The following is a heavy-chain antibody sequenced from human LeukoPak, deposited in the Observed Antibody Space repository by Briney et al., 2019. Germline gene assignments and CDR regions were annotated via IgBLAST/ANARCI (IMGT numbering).Heavy chain of an antibody. V-gene: IGHV3-48*03. CDR2: ISSSGNTI. CDR3: ARDSGNYLDAFDI. CDR1: GFTFSSYE. D-gene: IGHD1-7*01. J-gene: IGHJ3*02. Sequence: PGGSLRLSCAASGFTFSSYEMNWVRQAPGKGLEWVSYISSSGNTIYYADSVEGRFTISRDSAKNSLYLQMNSLRAEDTAVYYCARDSGNYLDAFDIWGQGTMVTVSS.